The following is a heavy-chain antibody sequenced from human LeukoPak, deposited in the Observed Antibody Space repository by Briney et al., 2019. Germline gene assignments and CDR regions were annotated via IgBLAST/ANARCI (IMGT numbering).Heavy chain of an antibody. D-gene: IGHD5-18*01. CDR2: IYYSGST. V-gene: IGHV4-31*03. CDR3: ARLSVGGYSYGTIRKTFDY. Sequence: KSSQTLSLTCTVSGGSISSGGYYWSWIRQHPGKGLEWIGYIYYSGSTYYNPSLKSRVTISVDTSKNQFSLKLSSVTAADTAVYYCARLSVGGYSYGTIRKTFDYWGQGTLVTVSS. J-gene: IGHJ4*02. CDR1: GGSISSGGYY.